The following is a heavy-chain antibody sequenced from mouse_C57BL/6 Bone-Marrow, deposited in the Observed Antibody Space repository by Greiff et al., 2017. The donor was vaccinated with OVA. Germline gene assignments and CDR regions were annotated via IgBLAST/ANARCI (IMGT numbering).Heavy chain of an antibody. CDR1: GYTFTSYW. CDR2: IDPSDSYT. V-gene: IGHV1-50*01. J-gene: IGHJ2*01. Sequence: QVQLQQPGAELVKPGASVKLSCKASGYTFTSYWMQWVKQRPGQGLEWIGEIDPSDSYTNYNQKFKGKATLTVDTSSSTAYMQLSSLTSEDSAVYDCARMETAQALDYWGQGTTLTVSS. D-gene: IGHD3-2*02. CDR3: ARMETAQALDY.